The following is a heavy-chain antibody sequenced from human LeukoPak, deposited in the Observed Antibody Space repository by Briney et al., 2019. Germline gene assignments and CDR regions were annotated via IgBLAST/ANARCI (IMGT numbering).Heavy chain of an antibody. D-gene: IGHD6-13*01. V-gene: IGHV4-34*01. CDR2: INHSGST. CDR3: ARGGSSWYGTHFDY. CDR1: GGSFSGYY. Sequence: SETLSLTCAVYGGSFSGYYWSWIRQPPGKGLEWIGEINHSGSTNYNPSLKSRVTISVDTSKNQFSLKLSSVTAADTAAYYCARGGSSWYGTHFDYWGQGTLVTVSS. J-gene: IGHJ4*02.